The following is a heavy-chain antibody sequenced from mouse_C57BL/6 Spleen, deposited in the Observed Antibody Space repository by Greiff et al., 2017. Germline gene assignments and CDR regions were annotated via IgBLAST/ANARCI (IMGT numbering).Heavy chain of an antibody. V-gene: IGHV3-6*01. CDR1: GYSITSGYY. CDR2: ISYDGSN. Sequence: EVQLQQSGPGLVKPSQSLSLTCSVTGYSITSGYYWNWIRQFPGNKLEWMGYISYDGSNNYNPSLKNRISITRDTSKNQFFLKLNSVTTEDTATYYCARKRDLLGAMDYWGQGTSVTVSS. D-gene: IGHD2-1*01. CDR3: ARKRDLLGAMDY. J-gene: IGHJ4*01.